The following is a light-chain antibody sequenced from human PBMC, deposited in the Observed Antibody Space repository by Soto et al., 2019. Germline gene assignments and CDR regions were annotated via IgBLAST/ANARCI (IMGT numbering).Light chain of an antibody. CDR3: SSYTGSGTLV. Sequence: QSVLTQPASVSGSPGQSITVSCTGTSSDLGNYNYVSWYQHHPGKAPKLMVYEVSNRPSGVSNRFSGSKSGNTASLTISGLQVEDEAEYYCSSYTGSGTLVFGAGTKVTVL. CDR1: SSDLGNYNY. CDR2: EVS. V-gene: IGLV2-14*01. J-gene: IGLJ1*01.